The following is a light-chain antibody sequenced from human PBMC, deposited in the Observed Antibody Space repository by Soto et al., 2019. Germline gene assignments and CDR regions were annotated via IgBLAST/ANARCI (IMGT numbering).Light chain of an antibody. V-gene: IGLV2-14*03. CDR3: NPYTRPKPLGV. Sequence: QSALTQPASVSGSPGQSITISCTGTSSDIGGYEYVSWYQQQPGKAPKRIIYDVSDRPSGVSNRFSGSKSGNTASLAISGLQAEDEADYYCNPYTRPKPLGVFGTGTKVTVL. J-gene: IGLJ1*01. CDR2: DVS. CDR1: SSDIGGYEY.